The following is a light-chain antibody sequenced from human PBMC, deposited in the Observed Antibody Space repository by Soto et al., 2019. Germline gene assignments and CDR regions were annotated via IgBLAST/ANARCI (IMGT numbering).Light chain of an antibody. CDR2: DAS. CDR1: QSVRSY. CDR3: QQRYTWPPLT. Sequence: EIVLTQSPATLSLSPGERATVSCRASQSVRSYLVWYQQKPGQAPRLLIYDASNRATGIPARFSGSGSGTDFTLTISSLEPEDFAVYYCQQRYTWPPLTFGQGTRLEI. J-gene: IGKJ5*01. V-gene: IGKV3-11*01.